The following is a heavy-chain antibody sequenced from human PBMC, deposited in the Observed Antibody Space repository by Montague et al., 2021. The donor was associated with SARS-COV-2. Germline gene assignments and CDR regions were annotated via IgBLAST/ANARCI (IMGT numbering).Heavy chain of an antibody. CDR1: GDSITSGGYY. CDR3: ARGWGSYSGRFDY. CDR2: SYTSGSI. J-gene: IGHJ4*02. Sequence: TLSLTCTVSGDSITSGGYYWNWVRQPAGKGLEWVGRSYTSGSIDYNPSLKSRLTISVDTSKNQFSLKLSSVTAADTAVYFCARGWGSYSGRFDYWGQGALVTVSS. D-gene: IGHD1-26*01. V-gene: IGHV4-61*02.